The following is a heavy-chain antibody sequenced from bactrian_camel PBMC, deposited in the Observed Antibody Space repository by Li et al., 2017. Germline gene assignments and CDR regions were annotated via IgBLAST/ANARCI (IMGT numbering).Heavy chain of an antibody. D-gene: IGHD3*01. CDR3: TRDRSYGTRNWAQST. CDR2: ISIGGGIT. V-gene: IGHV3S68*01. Sequence: HVQLVESGGGSVQAGVSLRLSCAVSGYPDSDLCLRWFRKAPGKEREGDARISIGGGITTYGDFVKGRFTMSRDNARNTLYLQMNSLKPEDTAMYYCTRDRSYGTRNWAQSTRGQGTQVTVS. J-gene: IGHJ4*01. CDR1: GYPDSDLC.